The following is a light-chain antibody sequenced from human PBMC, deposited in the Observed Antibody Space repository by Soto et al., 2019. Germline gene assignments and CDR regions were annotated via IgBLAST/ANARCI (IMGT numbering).Light chain of an antibody. CDR2: QVS. CDR3: VQGTHWPWT. V-gene: IGKV2-30*01. CDR1: QGLVYSDGNTF. Sequence: DVVMTQSPLSLSVTLGQPASISCRSSQGLVYSDGNTFLNWFHQRPGQSPRHLMYQVSNRDSGVPDRVSGSGSGTDYTLTISRVEAEDVGIYYCVQGTHWPWTFGQGTKVEIK. J-gene: IGKJ1*01.